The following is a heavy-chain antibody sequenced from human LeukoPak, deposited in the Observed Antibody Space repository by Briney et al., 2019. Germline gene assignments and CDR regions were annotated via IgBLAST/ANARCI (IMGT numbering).Heavy chain of an antibody. D-gene: IGHD3-9*01. Sequence: PGGSLRLSCAASGFTFRSYAMSWVRQAPGKGPEWVAAISASGATTKYADSVKGRFAISRDNSKNMLYLQMNSLRAEDTAVYYCTKDWYDILTGTFDYWGQGTLVTVSA. CDR2: ISASGATT. CDR1: GFTFRSYA. V-gene: IGHV3-23*01. J-gene: IGHJ4*02. CDR3: TKDWYDILTGTFDY.